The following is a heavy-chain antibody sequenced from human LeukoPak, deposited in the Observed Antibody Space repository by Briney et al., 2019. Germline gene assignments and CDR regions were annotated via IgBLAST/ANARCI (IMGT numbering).Heavy chain of an antibody. CDR2: IYYSGST. CDR1: GGSVSSGSYY. CDR3: AREAMYSYGNNFDY. J-gene: IGHJ4*02. D-gene: IGHD5-18*01. V-gene: IGHV4-61*01. Sequence: SETLSLTRTVSGGSVSSGSYYWSWIRQPPGKGLEWIGYIYYSGSTNYNPSLKSRVTISVDTSKNQFSLKLSSVTAADTAVYHCAREAMYSYGNNFDYWGQGTLVTVSS.